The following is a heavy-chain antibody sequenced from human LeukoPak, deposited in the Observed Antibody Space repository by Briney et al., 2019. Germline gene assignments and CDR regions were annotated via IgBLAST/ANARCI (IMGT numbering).Heavy chain of an antibody. CDR2: INDSGGNA. V-gene: IGHV3-23*01. CDR1: GFTFTSYA. J-gene: IGHJ4*02. CDR3: TTSIDF. Sequence: GGSLRLSCVASGFTFTSYAISWVRQAPGKGLEWVSVINDSGGNAYYADSAKGRFTISRDNSKNTLYLQMNSLRAEDTAVYCCTTSIDFWGQGTLVTVSS. D-gene: IGHD4-17*01.